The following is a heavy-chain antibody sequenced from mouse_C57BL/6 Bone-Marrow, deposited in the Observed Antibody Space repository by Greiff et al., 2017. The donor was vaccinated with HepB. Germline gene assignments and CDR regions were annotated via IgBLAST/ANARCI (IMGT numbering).Heavy chain of an antibody. D-gene: IGHD1-1*01. Sequence: VQLQQSGAELARPGASVKLSCKASGYTFTSYGISWVKQRTGQGLEWIGEIYPRSGNTYYNEKFKGKATLTADKSSSTAYMELRSLTSEDSAVYFCAREGGYYGRATLRGYAMDYWGQGTSVTVSS. CDR3: AREGGYYGRATLRGYAMDY. CDR1: GYTFTSYG. J-gene: IGHJ4*01. V-gene: IGHV1-81*01. CDR2: IYPRSGNT.